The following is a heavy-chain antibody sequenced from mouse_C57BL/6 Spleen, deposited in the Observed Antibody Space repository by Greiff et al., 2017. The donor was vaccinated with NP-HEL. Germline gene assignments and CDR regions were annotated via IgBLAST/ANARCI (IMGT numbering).Heavy chain of an antibody. D-gene: IGHD4-1*01. CDR1: GYTFTDYY. Sequence: EVQLQQSGPELVKPGASVKISCKASGYTFTDYYMNWVKQSHGKSLEWIGDINPNNGGTSYNQKFKGKATLTVDKSSSTAYMELRSLTSEDSAVYYCAILGAMDYWGQGTSVTVSS. CDR3: AILGAMDY. CDR2: INPNNGGT. J-gene: IGHJ4*01. V-gene: IGHV1-26*01.